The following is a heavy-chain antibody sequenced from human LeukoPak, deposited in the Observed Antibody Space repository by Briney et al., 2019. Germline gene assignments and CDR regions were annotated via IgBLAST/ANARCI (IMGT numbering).Heavy chain of an antibody. J-gene: IGHJ4*02. D-gene: IGHD5-12*01. CDR2: IWYDGSNK. CDR3: ARERGYSGYNYFDS. CDR1: GFTFRNYA. Sequence: PGGSLRLSCAASGFTFRNYAMSWVRQAPGKGLEWVAVIWYDGSNKYYADSVKGRFTISRDNSKNTLYLQMNSLRAEDTAVYNCARERGYSGYNYFDSWGQGTLVTVSS. V-gene: IGHV3-33*08.